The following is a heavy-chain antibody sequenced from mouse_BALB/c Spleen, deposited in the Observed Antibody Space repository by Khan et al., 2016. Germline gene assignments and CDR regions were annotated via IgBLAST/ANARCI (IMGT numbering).Heavy chain of an antibody. D-gene: IGHD1-1*01. CDR3: ARYYCSSYYAMDY. V-gene: IGHV3-8*02. Sequence: EVQLQESGPSLVKPSQTLSLTCSVTGDSITSGYWNWIRKFPGNKLEYMGYISYSGSTYYNPSLKSRISITRDTSKNQYYLQLNSVTTEDTATCYCARYYCSSYYAMDYWGQGTSVTVSS. J-gene: IGHJ4*01. CDR2: ISYSGST. CDR1: GDSITSGY.